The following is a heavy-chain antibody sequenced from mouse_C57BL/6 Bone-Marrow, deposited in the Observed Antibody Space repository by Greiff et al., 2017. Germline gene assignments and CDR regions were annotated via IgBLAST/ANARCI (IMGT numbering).Heavy chain of an antibody. CDR1: GYAFTNYL. J-gene: IGHJ2*01. V-gene: IGHV1-54*01. CDR3: ARSGYGNFLDYFDY. Sequence: VQLQQSGAELVRPGTSVKVSCKASGYAFTNYLIEWVKQRPGQGLEWIGVINPGSGGTNYNEKFKGKATLTADKSSSTAYMQLSSLTSEDSAVYCCARSGYGNFLDYFDYWGQGTTLTVSA. CDR2: INPGSGGT. D-gene: IGHD2-1*01.